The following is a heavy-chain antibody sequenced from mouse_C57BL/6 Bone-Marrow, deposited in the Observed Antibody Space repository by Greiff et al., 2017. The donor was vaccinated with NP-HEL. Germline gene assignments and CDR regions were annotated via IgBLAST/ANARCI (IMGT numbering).Heavy chain of an antibody. Sequence: EVQLQESGGGLVQPGGSLSLSCAASGFTFTDYYMSWVRQPPGKALEWLGFIRNKANGYTTEYSASVKGRFTISRDNSQSILYLQMNALRAEDSATYYCARYYGSRGFAYWGQGTLVTVSA. CDR3: ARYYGSRGFAY. V-gene: IGHV7-3*01. CDR2: IRNKANGYTT. J-gene: IGHJ3*01. CDR1: GFTFTDYY. D-gene: IGHD1-1*01.